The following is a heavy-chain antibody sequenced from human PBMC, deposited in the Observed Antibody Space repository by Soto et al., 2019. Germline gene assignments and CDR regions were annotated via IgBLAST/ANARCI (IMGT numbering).Heavy chain of an antibody. V-gene: IGHV4-34*01. CDR3: ARVNGDYEYYYGMDV. CDR2: INHSGST. CDR1: GGSFSGYY. D-gene: IGHD4-17*01. J-gene: IGHJ6*02. Sequence: SETLSLTCAVYGGSFSGYYWSWIRQPPGKGLEWIGEINHSGSTNYNPSLKSRVTISVDTSKNQFSLKLSSVTAAGTAVYYCARVNGDYEYYYGMDVWGQGTTVTVSS.